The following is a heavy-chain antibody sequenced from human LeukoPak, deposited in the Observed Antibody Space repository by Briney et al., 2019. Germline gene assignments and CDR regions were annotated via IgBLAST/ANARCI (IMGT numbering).Heavy chain of an antibody. Sequence: GASVKVSCKASGYTFTSYGISWVRRAPGQGLEWMGWISTNSINTNYAQNFQGRVTMTTDTSTSTAYMELRSLRFDNTAVYYCARGGSYYLWFDPWGQGTLVTVSS. J-gene: IGHJ5*02. CDR3: ARGGSYYLWFDP. V-gene: IGHV1-18*01. D-gene: IGHD1-26*01. CDR1: GYTFTSYG. CDR2: ISTNSINT.